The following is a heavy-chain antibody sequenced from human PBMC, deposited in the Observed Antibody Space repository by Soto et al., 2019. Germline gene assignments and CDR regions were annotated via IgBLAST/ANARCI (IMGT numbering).Heavy chain of an antibody. CDR1: GYTFTGYY. CDR3: ARGLIAAAGLGWFDP. J-gene: IGHJ5*02. D-gene: IGHD6-13*01. V-gene: IGHV1-2*04. Sequence: QVQLVQSGAEVKKPGASVKVSCKASGYTFTGYYMHWVRQAPGQGLEWMGWINPTGGGTNYAQKIQGWVTMTRDTSISTAYMELSRLRSDDTAVYYCARGLIAAAGLGWFDPWGQGTLVTVSS. CDR2: INPTGGGT.